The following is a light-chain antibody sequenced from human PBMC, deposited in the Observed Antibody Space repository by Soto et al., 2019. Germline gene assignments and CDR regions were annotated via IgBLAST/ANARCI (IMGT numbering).Light chain of an antibody. J-gene: IGKJ2*01. CDR1: QKITNNF. CDR2: GAS. V-gene: IGKV3-20*01. CDR3: QQYGRSPFT. Sequence: EIVLTQSPVTLSLSPGERATLSCRASQKITNNFLAWFQQKPGLAPRLLIYGASTRASGIPDRFSGSGSGIDFALTIIRLEPEDFAVYYCQQYGRSPFTFGQGTKLQIK.